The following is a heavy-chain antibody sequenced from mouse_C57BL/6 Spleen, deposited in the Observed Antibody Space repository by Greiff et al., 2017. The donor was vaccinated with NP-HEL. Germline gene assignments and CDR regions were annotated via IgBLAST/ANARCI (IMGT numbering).Heavy chain of an antibody. CDR3: AREGGVIYYDDDGYFDV. Sequence: VQLQQSGAELVKPGASVKISCKASGYAFSRYWMNWVKQRPGKGLEWIGQIYPGDGGTNYNGKLKGKATLTADKSSSTAYMQLSSLTSADSAVYFCAREGGVIYYDDDGYFDVWRTGTTVTVSS. J-gene: IGHJ1*03. V-gene: IGHV1-80*01. CDR1: GYAFSRYW. CDR2: IYPGDGGT. D-gene: IGHD2-4*01.